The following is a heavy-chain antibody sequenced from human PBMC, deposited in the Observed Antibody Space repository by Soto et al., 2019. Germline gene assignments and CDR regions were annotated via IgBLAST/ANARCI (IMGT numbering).Heavy chain of an antibody. Sequence: QVQLVQSGTEVKTPGASVKVSCKASGFSFSTYGFSWVRQAPGQGLEWMGWISGYNGNTKYAQKFQGRVSMTTDTSTSTAYMELRSLRSDDTAVYYCARDYCGGDCYTHSFHYWGQGTLVTVSS. CDR1: GFSFSTYG. J-gene: IGHJ4*02. CDR3: ARDYCGGDCYTHSFHY. CDR2: ISGYNGNT. V-gene: IGHV1-18*01. D-gene: IGHD2-21*02.